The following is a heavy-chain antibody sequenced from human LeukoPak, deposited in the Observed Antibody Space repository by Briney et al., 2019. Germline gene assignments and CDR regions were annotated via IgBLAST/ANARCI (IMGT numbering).Heavy chain of an antibody. V-gene: IGHV1-69*13. CDR3: ARDPRYDTTGYYYGPYYFDY. Sequence: SVKVSCKASGGTFSSYAISWVRQAPGQGLEWMGGIIPIFGTANYAQKFQGRVTITADESTSTAYMELSSLRAEDTAVYYCARDPRYDTTGYYYGPYYFDYWGQGTPVTVSS. CDR1: GGTFSSYA. CDR2: IIPIFGTA. J-gene: IGHJ4*02. D-gene: IGHD3-22*01.